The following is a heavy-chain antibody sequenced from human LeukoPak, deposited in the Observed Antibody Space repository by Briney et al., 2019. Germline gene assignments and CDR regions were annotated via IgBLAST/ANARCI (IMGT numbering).Heavy chain of an antibody. Sequence: PGGSLRLSCAASGFTLSSYWMSWVRQAPGKGLEWVANIKQDGSDKNYVDSVKGRFTISRDNAKNSLYLQMNSLRAEDTAVYYCARDLAVTIWGQGTMVTVSS. J-gene: IGHJ3*02. CDR3: ARDLAVTI. CDR2: IKQDGSDK. CDR1: GFTLSSYW. D-gene: IGHD5-18*01. V-gene: IGHV3-7*01.